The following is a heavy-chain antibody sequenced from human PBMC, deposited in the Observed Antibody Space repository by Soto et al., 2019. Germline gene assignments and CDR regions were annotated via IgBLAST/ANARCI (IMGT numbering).Heavy chain of an antibody. CDR1: GFTFSSYS. Sequence: EVQLVESGGGLVKPGGSLRLSCAVSGFTFSSYSMNWVRQAPGKGLEWVSFIDSSSTYIYYADSVKGRFTISRDNAKNSPYLQMNSLRAEDTAVYYCARDHNPSAYYYGMDVWGQGTTVTVSS. D-gene: IGHD1-20*01. CDR3: ARDHNPSAYYYGMDV. CDR2: IDSSSTYI. V-gene: IGHV3-21*01. J-gene: IGHJ6*02.